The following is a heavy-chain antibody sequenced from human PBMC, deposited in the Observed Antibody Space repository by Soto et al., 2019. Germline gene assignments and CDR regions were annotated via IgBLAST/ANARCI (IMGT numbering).Heavy chain of an antibody. CDR1: GGSISSSSYH. CDR2: IYYSGST. Sequence: SETLSLTCTVSGGSISSSSYHWGWIRQPPGKGLEWIGSIYYSGSTYYNPSLKSRVTISVDTSKNQFSLKLSSVTAADTAVYYCARLSWRGYYPEDFDYWGQGTLVTVSS. CDR3: ARLSWRGYYPEDFDY. J-gene: IGHJ4*02. V-gene: IGHV4-39*01. D-gene: IGHD3-3*01.